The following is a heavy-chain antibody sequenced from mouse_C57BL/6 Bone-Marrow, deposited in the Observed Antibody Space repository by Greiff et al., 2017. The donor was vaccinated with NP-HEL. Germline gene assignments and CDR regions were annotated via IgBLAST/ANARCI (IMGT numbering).Heavy chain of an antibody. J-gene: IGHJ4*01. Sequence: EVKVEESGPGLVKPSQSLSLTCSVTGYSITSGYYWNWIRQFPGNKLEWMGYISYDGSNNYNPSLKNRISITRDTSKNQFFLKLNSVTTEDTATYYCARDPVAYAMDYWGQGTSVTVSS. CDR1: GYSITSGYY. V-gene: IGHV3-6*01. CDR2: ISYDGSN. CDR3: ARDPVAYAMDY.